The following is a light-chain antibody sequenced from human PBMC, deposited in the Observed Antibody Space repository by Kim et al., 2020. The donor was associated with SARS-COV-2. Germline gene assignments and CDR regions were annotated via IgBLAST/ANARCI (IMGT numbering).Light chain of an antibody. CDR3: QKYNSDPWT. CDR2: GAS. J-gene: IGKJ1*01. CDR1: QAINNN. V-gene: IGKV1-27*01. Sequence: GDRVTITCRASQAINNNVAWYQQRPGKVPSLLIFGASSLESGVSSRFSGTGSGTYFTLTITNLQPEDVATYYCQKYNSDPWTFGQGTKVNIK.